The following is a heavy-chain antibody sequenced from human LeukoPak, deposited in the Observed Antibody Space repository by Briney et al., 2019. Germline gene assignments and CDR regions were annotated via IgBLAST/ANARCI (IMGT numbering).Heavy chain of an antibody. V-gene: IGHV5-51*01. Sequence: PGESLKISCKGSGYSFTSYWIGWVRQMPGKGLEWMGILFPADSDTRYSPSFQGQVTISADKSISTAYLQWSSLKTSDTAIYYCARPYSSGLSHAFKIWGQGTVVTVSS. D-gene: IGHD6-19*01. CDR3: ARPYSSGLSHAFKI. CDR2: LFPADSDT. CDR1: GYSFTSYW. J-gene: IGHJ3*02.